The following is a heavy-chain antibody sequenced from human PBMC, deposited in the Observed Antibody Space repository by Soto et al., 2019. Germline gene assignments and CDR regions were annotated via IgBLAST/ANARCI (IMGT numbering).Heavy chain of an antibody. D-gene: IGHD2-8*01. CDR2: IKQDGSVK. Sequence: QPGGSLRLSCAASGFTSGTYWLSWVRQAPGKGLEWVANIKQDGSVKYYVDSVKGRFSISRDNAKNSLYLQMDSLSAEDTAVYYCARDKGWSCTNGVCSTYNFDFWGQGTLVTVSS. J-gene: IGHJ4*02. V-gene: IGHV3-7*01. CDR3: ARDKGWSCTNGVCSTYNFDF. CDR1: GFTSGTYW.